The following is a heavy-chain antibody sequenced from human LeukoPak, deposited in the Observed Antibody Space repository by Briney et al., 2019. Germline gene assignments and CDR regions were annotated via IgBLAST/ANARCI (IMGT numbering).Heavy chain of an antibody. CDR3: ARGVQWLVPFDY. CDR2: IYYTGST. Sequence: PSETLSLTCTVSGGSISSSYYWGWIRQPPGKGLEWIGSIYYTGSTYYNPSVKSRVTISQDTSKNQFSLKLSSVTAADTAVYYCARGVQWLVPFDYWGQGTLVTVSS. V-gene: IGHV4-39*01. J-gene: IGHJ4*02. D-gene: IGHD6-19*01. CDR1: GGSISSSYY.